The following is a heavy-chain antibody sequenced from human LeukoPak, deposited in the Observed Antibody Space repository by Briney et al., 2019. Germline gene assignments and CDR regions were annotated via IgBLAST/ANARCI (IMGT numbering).Heavy chain of an antibody. J-gene: IGHJ4*02. CDR2: INEDGSEK. V-gene: IGHV3-7*03. CDR1: GFTFSSYW. CDR3: ARSVAAAGDY. Sequence: GGSLRLSCAASGFTFSSYWMSWVRQAPGKGLEWVANINEDGSEKYYVDSVKGRFTISRDNAKNSLYLQMSSLRAEETAVYYCARSVAAAGDYWGQGTLVTVSS. D-gene: IGHD6-13*01.